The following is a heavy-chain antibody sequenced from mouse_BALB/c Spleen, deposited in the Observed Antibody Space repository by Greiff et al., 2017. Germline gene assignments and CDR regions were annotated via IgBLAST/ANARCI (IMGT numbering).Heavy chain of an antibody. V-gene: IGHV1-39*01. CDR1: GYSFTDYI. CDR3: AREGYYGSSPHWYFDV. D-gene: IGHD1-1*01. Sequence: EVQLQQTGPELVKPGASVKISCKASGYSFTDYIMLWVKQSHGKSLEWIGNINPYYGSTSYNLKFKGKATLTVDKSSSTAYMQLNSLTSEDSAVYYCAREGYYGSSPHWYFDVWGAGTTVTVSS. J-gene: IGHJ1*01. CDR2: INPYYGST.